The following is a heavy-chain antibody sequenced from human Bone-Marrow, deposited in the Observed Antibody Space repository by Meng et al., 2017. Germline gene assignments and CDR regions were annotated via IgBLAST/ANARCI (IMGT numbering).Heavy chain of an antibody. Sequence: EGQLWWSGGGVVQPGGYRGLSWVASGFKLSSYWMHWVRQAPGKGLVWVSRINIDGSSTIYADSVEGRFTISRDNAKNTLYLQMNSLRVDDTAVYYCAQLGTTDYWGQGALVAVSS. CDR2: INIDGSST. J-gene: IGHJ4*02. CDR3: AQLGTTDY. CDR1: GFKLSSYW. V-gene: IGHV3-74*01. D-gene: IGHD6-13*01.